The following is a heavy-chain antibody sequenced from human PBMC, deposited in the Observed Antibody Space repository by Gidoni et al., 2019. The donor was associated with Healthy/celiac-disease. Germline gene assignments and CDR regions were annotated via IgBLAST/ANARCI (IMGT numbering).Heavy chain of an antibody. CDR1: GFTFSSYG. CDR2: ISYDGSNK. J-gene: IGHJ4*02. V-gene: IGHV3-30*18. Sequence: QVQLLESGGGAVQPGRSLRRSCAASGFTFSSYGMHWVRQAPGKGLEWVAVISYDGSNKCYAESVKGRVTISRDNSKNTLYLKMNSLRAEDTAVYYCAKDPPRYCSSTSCYTSYFDYWGQGTLVTVSS. D-gene: IGHD2-2*02. CDR3: AKDPPRYCSSTSCYTSYFDY.